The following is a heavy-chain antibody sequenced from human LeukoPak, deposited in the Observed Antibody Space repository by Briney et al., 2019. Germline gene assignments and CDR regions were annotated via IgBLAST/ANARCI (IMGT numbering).Heavy chain of an antibody. CDR2: INPNSGFT. CDR3: AKPISGGLAVTADWFAP. CDR1: GYPFTGYY. V-gene: IGHV1-2*02. Sequence: ASVKVSCKASGYPFTGYYLCWVRQAPGQGLEWMGWINPNSGFTNYAQKFQGRVTMTRDTSISTAYMELSRLRSDDTAVYYCAKPISGGLAVTADWFAPWGQGTLVVVSS. D-gene: IGHD6-19*01. J-gene: IGHJ5*01.